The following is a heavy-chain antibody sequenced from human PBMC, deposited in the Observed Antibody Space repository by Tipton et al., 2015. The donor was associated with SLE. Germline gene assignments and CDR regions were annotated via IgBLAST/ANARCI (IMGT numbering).Heavy chain of an antibody. D-gene: IGHD4-11*01. Sequence: TLSLTCTVSGGSISSGGYYWSWIRQHPGKGLEWIGYIYYSGSTYYNPSLKSRVTISVDTSKNQFSLKLSSVTAADTAVYYCARAPAYSNYVSWFDPWGQGTLVTVPS. CDR1: GGSISSGGYY. J-gene: IGHJ5*02. V-gene: IGHV4-31*03. CDR2: IYYSGST. CDR3: ARAPAYSNYVSWFDP.